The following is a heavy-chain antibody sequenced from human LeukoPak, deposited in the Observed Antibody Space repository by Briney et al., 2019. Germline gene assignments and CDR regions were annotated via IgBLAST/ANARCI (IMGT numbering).Heavy chain of an antibody. V-gene: IGHV3-53*01. CDR3: ARVMAAGTFPFDY. D-gene: IGHD6-13*01. Sequence: GGSLRLSCAASGFTFSSYSMNWVRQAPGKGLEWVSVIYSGGSTYYADSVKGRFTISRDNSKNTLYLQMNSLRAEDTAVYYCARVMAAGTFPFDYWGQGTLVTVSS. CDR2: IYSGGST. J-gene: IGHJ4*02. CDR1: GFTFSSYS.